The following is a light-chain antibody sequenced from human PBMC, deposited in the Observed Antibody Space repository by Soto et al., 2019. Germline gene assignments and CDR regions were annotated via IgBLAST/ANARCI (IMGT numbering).Light chain of an antibody. CDR2: DAS. J-gene: IGKJ1*01. Sequence: DIQMTQSPSTLSASVGDRVTITCRASQSISILLAWYQQKPGKAPKLLIYDASSLESGVPSRFSGSGSGTEFTLTISSLQPDDFASYYCQQYNSYSTFGQGTKVDIK. V-gene: IGKV1-5*01. CDR1: QSISIL. CDR3: QQYNSYST.